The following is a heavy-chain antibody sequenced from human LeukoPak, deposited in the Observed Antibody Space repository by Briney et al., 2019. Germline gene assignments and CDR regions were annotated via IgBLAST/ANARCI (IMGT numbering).Heavy chain of an antibody. D-gene: IGHD3-22*01. J-gene: IGHJ4*02. Sequence: SETLSLTCTVSGGSISSYYWNWIRQPAGKGLEWIGRIYTSGTTNYNPSLKSRVTMSVDTSKNQFSLKLSSVTAADTAVYYCARERVNYYDSSGLDYWGQGTLVTVSS. CDR2: IYTSGTT. CDR3: ARERVNYYDSSGLDY. CDR1: GGSISSYY. V-gene: IGHV4-4*07.